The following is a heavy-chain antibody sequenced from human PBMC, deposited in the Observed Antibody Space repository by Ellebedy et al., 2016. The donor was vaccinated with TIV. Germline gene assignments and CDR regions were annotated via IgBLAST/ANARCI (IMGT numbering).Heavy chain of an antibody. Sequence: PGGSLRLSCEASGFSFRSDWMSWVRQAPGKGLEWVANIYQDVSEQYYVDSVKGRFTISRANAKNPVYLQMNSLRAEDTAVYYCARRGSFGDYAVQVNSWFDSWGQGTLVTVSS. CDR3: ARRGSFGDYAVQVNSWFDS. CDR1: GFSFRSDW. D-gene: IGHD4-17*01. CDR2: IYQDVSEQ. V-gene: IGHV3-7*01. J-gene: IGHJ5*01.